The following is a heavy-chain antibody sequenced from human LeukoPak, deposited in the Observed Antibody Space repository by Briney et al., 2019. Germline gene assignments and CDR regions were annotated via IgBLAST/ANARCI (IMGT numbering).Heavy chain of an antibody. V-gene: IGHV1-46*01. CDR3: ARDRTRTGYSSGWYHDY. CDR1: GHTFTSYY. CDR2: INPSGGST. Sequence: GASVKVSCKVSGHTFTSYYLHWVRQAPGQGLEWMGIINPSGGSTSNAQKFQGRVTMTRDTSISTAYMELSRLRSDDTAVYYCARDRTRTGYSSGWYHDYWGQGTLVTVSS. J-gene: IGHJ4*02. D-gene: IGHD6-19*01.